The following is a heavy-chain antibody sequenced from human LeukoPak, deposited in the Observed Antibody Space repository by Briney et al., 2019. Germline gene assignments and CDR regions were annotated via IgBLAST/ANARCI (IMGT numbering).Heavy chain of an antibody. D-gene: IGHD2-2*02. Sequence: ASVKVSCKASGYTFTSYDINWVRQATGQGLEWMGWMNPNSGNTGYAQKFQGRVTMTRNTSISTAYMELCSLRSEDTAVYYCAAATAIPVEDYYYYGMDVWGQGTTVTVSS. CDR1: GYTFTSYD. J-gene: IGHJ6*02. CDR2: MNPNSGNT. CDR3: AAATAIPVEDYYYYGMDV. V-gene: IGHV1-8*01.